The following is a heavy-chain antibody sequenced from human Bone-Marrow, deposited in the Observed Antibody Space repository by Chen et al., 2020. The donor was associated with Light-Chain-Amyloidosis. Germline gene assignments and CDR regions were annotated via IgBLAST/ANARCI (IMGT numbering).Heavy chain of an antibody. Sequence: EVQLVESGGGLVQPGGSLRLSCAASGFTFSSYSMNGVRQAPGKGLEWVSYISSSSSTIYYADSVKGRFTISRDNAKNSLYLQMNSLRAEDTAVYYCAKVDYGDYVDLDYYYYMDVWGKGTTVTVSS. CDR3: AKVDYGDYVDLDYYYYMDV. D-gene: IGHD4-17*01. CDR1: GFTFSSYS. V-gene: IGHV3-48*01. CDR2: ISSSSSTI. J-gene: IGHJ6*03.